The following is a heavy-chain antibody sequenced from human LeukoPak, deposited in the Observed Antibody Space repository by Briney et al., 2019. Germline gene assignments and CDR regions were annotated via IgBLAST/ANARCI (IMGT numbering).Heavy chain of an antibody. CDR2: INHSGST. CDR1: GGSFSGYY. Sequence: SETLSLTCAVYGGSFSGYYWSWIRQPPGKGLEWIGEINHSGSTNYNPSLKSRVTISVDTSKNQFSLKLSSVTAADTAVYYCARVRYVQAAAMGGPFNPWGQGTLVTVYS. J-gene: IGHJ5*02. CDR3: ARVRYVQAAAMGGPFNP. V-gene: IGHV4-34*01. D-gene: IGHD2-2*01.